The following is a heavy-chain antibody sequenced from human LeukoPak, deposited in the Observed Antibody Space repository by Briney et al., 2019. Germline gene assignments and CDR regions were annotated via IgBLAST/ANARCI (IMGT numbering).Heavy chain of an antibody. CDR2: IYYRGST. CDR1: GGSISSGDYY. Sequence: SQTLSLTCTVSGGSISSGDYYWSWIRQPPGKGLEWIGYIYYRGSTYYNSSLKSRVTISVDTSKNQFSLTLSSATAADTAVYYCARYSGWYSSVPIDYWGQGTLVTVSS. J-gene: IGHJ4*02. V-gene: IGHV4-30-4*08. CDR3: ARYSGWYSSVPIDY. D-gene: IGHD6-19*01.